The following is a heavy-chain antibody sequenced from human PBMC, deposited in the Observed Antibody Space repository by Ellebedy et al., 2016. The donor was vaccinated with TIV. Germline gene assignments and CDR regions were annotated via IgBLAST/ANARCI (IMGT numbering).Heavy chain of an antibody. CDR1: GFTFSDYH. CDR2: MTNSGGSK. D-gene: IGHD2-15*01. Sequence: GESLKISCAASGFTFSDYHMSWFRQVPGKGLEWVSYMTNSGGSKDYADAVKGRFTISRDNTENSVYLQMNSLRAEDTAVYYCAKDVVAPGLAFDYWGQGTLVTVSS. V-gene: IGHV3-11*01. J-gene: IGHJ4*02. CDR3: AKDVVAPGLAFDY.